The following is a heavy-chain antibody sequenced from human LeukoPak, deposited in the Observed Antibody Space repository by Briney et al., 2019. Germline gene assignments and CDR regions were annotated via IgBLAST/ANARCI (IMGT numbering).Heavy chain of an antibody. CDR1: GYSISSGYY. V-gene: IGHV4-38-2*01. CDR3: ARNPVVVVPAATREGFDP. CDR2: IYHSGST. Sequence: SETLSLTCAVSGYSISSGYYWGWIRQPPGKGLEWIGSIYHSGSTYYNPSLKSRVTISVDTSKNQFSLKLSSVTAADTAVYYCARNPVVVVPAATREGFDPWSQGTLVTVSS. D-gene: IGHD2-2*01. J-gene: IGHJ5*02.